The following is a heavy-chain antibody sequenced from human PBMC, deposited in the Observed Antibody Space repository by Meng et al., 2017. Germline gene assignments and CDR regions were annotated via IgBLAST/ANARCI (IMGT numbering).Heavy chain of an antibody. D-gene: IGHD2-15*01. CDR1: GASFSSGNW. V-gene: IGHV4-4*02. Sequence: QLQLQESGPGLVKPSGTPSLTCAVSGASFSSGNWWGWVRQPPGKGLEWIGEIFHTGNTNYNPSLQSRVSLSIDKSKSQFSLKVISVTAADTAVYYCVNYCSGGKCSPNEKTQHWGQGTLVTVSS. CDR2: IFHTGNT. CDR3: VNYCSGGKCSPNEKTQH. J-gene: IGHJ1*01.